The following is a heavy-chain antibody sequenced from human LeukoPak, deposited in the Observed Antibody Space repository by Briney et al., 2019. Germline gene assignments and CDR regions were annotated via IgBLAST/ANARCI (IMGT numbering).Heavy chain of an antibody. Sequence: GGSLRLSCAASGFTFSSYAMSWVRQAPGKGLEWVSAISGSGGSTYYADSVKGRLTISRDNSKNTLYLQMNSLRAEDTAVYYCAKDLPHYYDSSGYFGYWGQGTLVTVSS. D-gene: IGHD3-22*01. CDR1: GFTFSSYA. CDR2: ISGSGGST. V-gene: IGHV3-23*01. CDR3: AKDLPHYYDSSGYFGY. J-gene: IGHJ4*02.